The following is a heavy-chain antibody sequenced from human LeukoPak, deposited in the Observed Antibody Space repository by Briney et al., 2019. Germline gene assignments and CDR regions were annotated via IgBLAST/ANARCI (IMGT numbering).Heavy chain of an antibody. V-gene: IGHV4-39*07. J-gene: IGHJ1*01. Sequence: PSDTLSLTRTLSCGSISSSSYYWGWIRQPPGKGLEWIGSIYYSGSTYYNPSLKSRVTISVDTSKNQFSLKLSSVTAAGTAVYYCARVAYDVWSGYYPRAEYFQHWGQGTLVTVSS. CDR2: IYYSGST. D-gene: IGHD3-3*01. CDR3: ARVAYDVWSGYYPRAEYFQH. CDR1: CGSISSSSYY.